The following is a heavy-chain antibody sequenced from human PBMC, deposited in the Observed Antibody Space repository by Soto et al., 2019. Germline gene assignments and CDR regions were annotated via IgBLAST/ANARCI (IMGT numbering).Heavy chain of an antibody. Sequence: GGSLRLSCAASGFTFSTYAMSWVRQAPGKGLEWVSVIGEGGFSTQYAASVKGRFTISRDNSKNMLYLQMNSLSSDDTAVYYCARDSITRVSSDVPGMDVWGQGTTVTVSS. CDR3: ARDSITRVSSDVPGMDV. CDR1: GFTFSTYA. D-gene: IGHD3-16*01. CDR2: IGEGGFST. V-gene: IGHV3-23*01. J-gene: IGHJ6*02.